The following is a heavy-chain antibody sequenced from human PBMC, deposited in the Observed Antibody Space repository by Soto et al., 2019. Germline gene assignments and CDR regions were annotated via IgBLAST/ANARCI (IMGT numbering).Heavy chain of an antibody. Sequence: SETLSLTCTVSGGSISSSSYYWGLIRQPPGKGLEWIGSIYCSGSTYYNPSLKSRVTISVDTSKNQFSLKLSSVTAADTAVYYCARLVPYYYDSSGILNGYYFDYWGQGTLVTVSS. CDR3: ARLVPYYYDSSGILNGYYFDY. D-gene: IGHD3-22*01. J-gene: IGHJ4*02. V-gene: IGHV4-39*01. CDR2: IYCSGST. CDR1: GGSISSSSYY.